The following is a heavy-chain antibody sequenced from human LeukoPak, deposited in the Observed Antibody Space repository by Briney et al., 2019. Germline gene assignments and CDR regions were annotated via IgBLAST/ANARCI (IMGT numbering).Heavy chain of an antibody. Sequence: PGGSLRLSCAASGFTVSSNYMSWIRQPPGKGLEWIGEINHSGSTNYNPSLKSRVTISVDTSKNQFSLKLSSVTAADTAVYYCARASGSLYCSGGSCYFYYYYYGMDVWGQGTTVTVSS. CDR1: GFTVSSNY. D-gene: IGHD2-15*01. CDR2: INHSGST. V-gene: IGHV4-34*01. CDR3: ARASGSLYCSGGSCYFYYYYYGMDV. J-gene: IGHJ6*02.